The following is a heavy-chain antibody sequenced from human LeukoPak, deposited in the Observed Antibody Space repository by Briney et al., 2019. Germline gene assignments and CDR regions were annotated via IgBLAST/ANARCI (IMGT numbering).Heavy chain of an antibody. CDR3: ASPKDEYYYFMYV. J-gene: IGHJ6*03. Sequence: SEPLSLMCSVSGGSISSSRWYCRWVRQPPGKGLEWIGSIYKGGSTHYSPSLKGRVTLAVDTSKNQFSLKLDSVTVADTAVYYCASPKDEYYYFMYVGGKGTTVTVSS. CDR1: GGSISSSRWY. CDR2: IYKGGST. D-gene: IGHD5-24*01. V-gene: IGHV4-39*01.